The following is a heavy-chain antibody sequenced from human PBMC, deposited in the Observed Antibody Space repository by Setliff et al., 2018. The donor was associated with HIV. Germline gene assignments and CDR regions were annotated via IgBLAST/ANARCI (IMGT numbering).Heavy chain of an antibody. V-gene: IGHV4-59*01. CDR1: GGSISSYY. CDR2: IYYTEIT. Sequence: SETLSLTCTVSGGSISSYYWSWIRQSPGKGLEWIGSIYYTEITNYNPSLKSRVTISVDTSKNQFSLKLTSVTAADTALYYCARLRGYFYGHGRYFDYWGQGTLVTVSS. CDR3: ARLRGYFYGHGRYFDY. J-gene: IGHJ4*02. D-gene: IGHD5-18*01.